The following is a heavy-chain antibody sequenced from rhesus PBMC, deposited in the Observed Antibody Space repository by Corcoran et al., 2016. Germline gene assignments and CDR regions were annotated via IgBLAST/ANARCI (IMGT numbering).Heavy chain of an antibody. Sequence: QVQLQESGPGLVKPSETLSLTCAVSGGSVSSSNWWSWIRQPPGKGLEWIGYFSGSSGSTYYNPSLKSRGTISTDTSQNQFSLKLRSVTAAYTAVYYCARGVVNFNWYFDLWGPGTPITISS. CDR1: GGSVSSSNW. D-gene: IGHD2-21*01. J-gene: IGHJ2*01. CDR2: FSGSSGST. CDR3: ARGVVNFNWYFDL. V-gene: IGHV4-65*01.